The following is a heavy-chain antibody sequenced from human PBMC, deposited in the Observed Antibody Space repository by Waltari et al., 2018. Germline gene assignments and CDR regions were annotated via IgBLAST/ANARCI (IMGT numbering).Heavy chain of an antibody. J-gene: IGHJ4*02. D-gene: IGHD3-9*01. Sequence: QVQLVQSGAEVTKPGSSVKVSCKASGGTFSSHTVSWVRQAPGQGLEWMGRIIPVQGGTNYAQKLQGRITISADRSTDTAYMELSSLTSEDTAVYYCVRDQFCQSSTCYGYFDYWGQGTLVTVSS. CDR1: GGTFSSHT. CDR2: IIPVQGGT. V-gene: IGHV1-69*08. CDR3: VRDQFCQSSTCYGYFDY.